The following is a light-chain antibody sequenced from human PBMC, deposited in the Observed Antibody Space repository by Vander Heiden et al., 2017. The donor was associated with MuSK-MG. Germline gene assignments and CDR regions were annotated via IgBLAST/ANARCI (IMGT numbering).Light chain of an antibody. CDR3: QQRDSTLYT. J-gene: IGKJ2*01. CDR2: AAS. Sequence: DIRMTQSPSSLSASVGDRVTITCRASQSISSYLNWYQQKPGKAPKLLIYAASSLQSGVPSRFSGSGSGTDFTLTISSLQPEDFATYYCQQRDSTLYTFGQGTKLEIK. V-gene: IGKV1-39*01. CDR1: QSISSY.